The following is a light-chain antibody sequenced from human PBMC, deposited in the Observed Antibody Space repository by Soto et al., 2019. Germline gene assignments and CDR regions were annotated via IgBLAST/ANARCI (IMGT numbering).Light chain of an antibody. CDR3: EAWDDSLNGYV. CDR1: SSNIGTNP. Sequence: QSVLTQPPSASGTPGQRVTISCSGSSSNIGTNPINWYQQLPGTAPKLLIFGNDQRPSGVPDGFSGSKSGTSASLAVSGLLSEDEADYFCEAWDDSLNGYVFGTGTKLTVL. V-gene: IGLV1-44*01. J-gene: IGLJ1*01. CDR2: GND.